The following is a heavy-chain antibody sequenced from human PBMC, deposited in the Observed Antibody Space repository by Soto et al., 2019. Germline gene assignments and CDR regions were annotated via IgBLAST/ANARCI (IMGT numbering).Heavy chain of an antibody. CDR2: ISGSGGST. CDR1: GFIFSSYA. D-gene: IGHD2-2*01. Sequence: GGSLRLSCAASGFIFSSYAMSWVRQAPGKGLEWVSAISGSGGSTYYADSVKGRFTISRDNSKNTLYLQMNSLRAEDTAVYYCARKPADKFYFDYWGQGALVTVS. CDR3: ARKPADKFYFDY. V-gene: IGHV3-23*01. J-gene: IGHJ4*02.